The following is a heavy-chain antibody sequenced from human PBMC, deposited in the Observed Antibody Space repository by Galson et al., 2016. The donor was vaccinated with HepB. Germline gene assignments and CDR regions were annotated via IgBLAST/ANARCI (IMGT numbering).Heavy chain of an antibody. CDR2: ISSGSTI. CDR1: GFSFSTNT. CDR3: ARDAPIGDQFYYYYGMDV. J-gene: IGHJ6*02. Sequence: SLRLSCAASGFSFSTNTMNWVRQAPGKGLEWVSYISSGSTIYYADSVKGRFTISRDNAKNSLYLQMNSLRDEDTAVYYCARDAPIGDQFYYYYGMDVWGQGTTVTVSS. D-gene: IGHD3-16*01. V-gene: IGHV3-48*02.